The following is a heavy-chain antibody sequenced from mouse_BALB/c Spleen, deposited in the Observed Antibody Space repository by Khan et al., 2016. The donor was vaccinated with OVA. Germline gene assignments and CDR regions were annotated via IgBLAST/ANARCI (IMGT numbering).Heavy chain of an antibody. V-gene: IGHV14-3*02. Sequence: EVQLQQSRAELLKPGASVKLSCKSSGFNIKDTYMHWVKQRPEQGLEWIGGIDPANGDTKYDQKFKGKATITADTSSNTAYLQLSSLTSEDTAVYYIATLYGNPLSYWGQGTLVTVSA. D-gene: IGHD2-1*01. CDR2: IDPANGDT. CDR3: ATLYGNPLSY. CDR1: GFNIKDTY. J-gene: IGHJ3*01.